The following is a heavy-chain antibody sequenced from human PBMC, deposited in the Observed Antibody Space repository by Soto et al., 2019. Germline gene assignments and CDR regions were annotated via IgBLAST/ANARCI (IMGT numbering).Heavy chain of an antibody. J-gene: IGHJ4*02. CDR3: AKDPFSVVVPAAMDY. V-gene: IGHV3-23*01. Sequence: GGSLRLSCAASGFTFSSYAMSWVRQAPGKGLEWVSAISGSGGSTYYADSVKGRFTISRDNSKNTLYLQMNSLRAEDTAVYYCAKDPFSVVVPAAMDYWGQGTLVTVSS. CDR2: ISGSGGST. CDR1: GFTFSSYA. D-gene: IGHD2-2*01.